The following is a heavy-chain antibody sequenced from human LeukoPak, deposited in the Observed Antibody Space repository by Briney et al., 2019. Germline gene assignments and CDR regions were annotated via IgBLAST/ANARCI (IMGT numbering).Heavy chain of an antibody. D-gene: IGHD4-11*01. Sequence: ASVKVCCKASGYTFTSYGISWVRQAPGQGLEWMGWISAYNGNTNYAQSLQGRVTVTSDTSTSTAYMELRSLKSDDTAVYFCARVAFSKYPYYMDVWGKGTTVTVSS. V-gene: IGHV1-18*01. J-gene: IGHJ6*03. CDR1: GYTFTSYG. CDR2: ISAYNGNT. CDR3: ARVAFSKYPYYMDV.